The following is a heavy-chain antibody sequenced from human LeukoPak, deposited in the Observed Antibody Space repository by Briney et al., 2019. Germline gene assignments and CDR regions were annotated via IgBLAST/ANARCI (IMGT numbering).Heavy chain of an antibody. V-gene: IGHV3-23*01. CDR1: GFTFSSYA. J-gene: IGHJ6*03. CDR2: ISGSGGST. D-gene: IGHD2-21*02. CDR3: AKDSLLPYYYMDV. Sequence: GGSLRLSCAASGFTFSSYAMSWVRQAPGKGLERVSAISGSGGSTYYADSVKGRFTISRDNSKNTLYLQINSLRAEDTAVYYCAKDSLLPYYYMDVWGKGTTVTISS.